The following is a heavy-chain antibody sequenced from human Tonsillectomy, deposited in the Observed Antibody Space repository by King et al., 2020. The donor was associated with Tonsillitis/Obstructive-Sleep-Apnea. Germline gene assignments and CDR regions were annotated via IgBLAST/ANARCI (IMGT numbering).Heavy chain of an antibody. CDR3: ARGGVRLSPVDY. CDR2: IGTAGDT. V-gene: IGHV3-13*01. D-gene: IGHD6-19*01. J-gene: IGHJ4*02. Sequence: QLVKSGGGLVQPGGSLRLSCAASGFTFSSYDMHWVRQATGKGLEWVSAIGTAGDTYYPGSVKGRFTISRENAKNSLYLQMNSLRAGDTAVYYCARGGVRLSPVDYWGQGTLVTVSS. CDR1: GFTFSSYD.